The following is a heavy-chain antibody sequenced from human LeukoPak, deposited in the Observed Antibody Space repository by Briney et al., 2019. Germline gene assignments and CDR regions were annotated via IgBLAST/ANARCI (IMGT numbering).Heavy chain of an antibody. CDR3: ATTSGDFLFNWFDP. V-gene: IGHV4-38-2*02. CDR2: IYHSGST. CDR1: GYSISSGYY. Sequence: SETLSLTCTVSGYSISSGYYWGWIRQPPGKGLEWIGSIYHSGSTYYNPSLKSRVTISVDTSKNQFSLKLSSVTAADTAVYYWATTSGDFLFNWFDPWGQGTLVTVS. D-gene: IGHD3-10*01. J-gene: IGHJ5*02.